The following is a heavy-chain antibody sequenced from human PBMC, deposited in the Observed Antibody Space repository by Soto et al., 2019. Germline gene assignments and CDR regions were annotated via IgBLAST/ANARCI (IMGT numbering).Heavy chain of an antibody. D-gene: IGHD1-1*01. V-gene: IGHV6-1*01. CDR3: SRELARPGDYYYAMHV. Sequence: PTLSLLCAISGDSVSSNSAAWDWIRQSPSRGLEWLGRTYYRSKWYNDYAVSVKSRITINPDTSKNQFSLQLNSVTPEDTAVYYSSRELARPGDYYYAMHVWDQGTTFTVSS. CDR2: TYYRSKWYN. J-gene: IGHJ6*02. CDR1: GDSVSSNSAA.